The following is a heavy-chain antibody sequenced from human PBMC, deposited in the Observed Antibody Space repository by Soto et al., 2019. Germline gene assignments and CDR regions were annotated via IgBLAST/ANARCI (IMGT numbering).Heavy chain of an antibody. CDR1: GFTFSSYS. J-gene: IGHJ6*02. CDR3: ARDLQQLVRYYYYGMDV. D-gene: IGHD6-13*01. CDR2: ISSSSSYI. Sequence: EVQLVESGGGLVKPGGSLRLSCAASGFTFSSYSMNWVRQAPGKGLEWVSSISSSSSYIYYADSVKGRFTISRDNAKNSPYLQMNSLRAEDTAVYYCARDLQQLVRYYYYGMDVWGQGTTVTVSS. V-gene: IGHV3-21*01.